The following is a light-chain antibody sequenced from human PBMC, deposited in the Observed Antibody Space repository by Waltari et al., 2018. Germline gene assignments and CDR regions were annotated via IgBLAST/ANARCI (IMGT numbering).Light chain of an antibody. CDR1: SNDVGGYGY. V-gene: IGLV2-14*01. CDR2: EVS. CDR3: SSHTRSVPHV. J-gene: IGLJ1*01. Sequence: QSALTQPASVSGSPGQSITISCTGTSNDVGGYGYVSWDQQSPGKAPKLIIYEVSYRPSGISTLFSGSKSGNTASLTISGLQAEDEADYYCSSHTRSVPHVFGTGTRVTVV.